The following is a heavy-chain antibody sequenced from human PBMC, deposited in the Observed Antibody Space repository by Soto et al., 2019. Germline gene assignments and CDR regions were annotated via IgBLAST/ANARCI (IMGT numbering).Heavy chain of an antibody. CDR1: GGSISSGYDY. CDR3: ARERPDGARLDP. V-gene: IGHV4-30-4*01. CDR2: IYHSGST. D-gene: IGHD6-6*01. Sequence: SETLSLTCTVSGGSISSGYDYWSWIRQPPGKGLEWIGYIYHSGSTYYNPSLKSRVTISVDTSKNQFSLKLSSVTAADTAVYYCARERPDGARLDPWGQGTLVSVSS. J-gene: IGHJ5*02.